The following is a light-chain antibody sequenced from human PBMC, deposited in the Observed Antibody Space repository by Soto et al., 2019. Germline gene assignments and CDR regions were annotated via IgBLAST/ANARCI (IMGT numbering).Light chain of an antibody. J-gene: IGKJ1*01. CDR2: GAS. CDR1: QSVSSN. Sequence: EIVMTQSPATLSVSPGERATLSCRASQSVSSNLAWYQQKPGQAPRLLIYGASTRATGIPARFSGSRSGTEFSLPISSLQSEEFEVYYCQHYNNWPRTFGQGAKVEIK. CDR3: QHYNNWPRT. V-gene: IGKV3-15*01.